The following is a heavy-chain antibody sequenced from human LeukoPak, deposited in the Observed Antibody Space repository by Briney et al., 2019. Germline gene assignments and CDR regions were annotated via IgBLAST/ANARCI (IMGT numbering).Heavy chain of an antibody. CDR3: ARRYYYNLGSFPFDF. Sequence: SGTLSLTCTVSGGSISSYYWSWIRQPPGKGLEWIGEIHNSGTTNYNPSLNSRVTISEDTSKNQFYLNLSSVTAADTAVYYCARRYYYNLGSFPFDFWGQGTLVTVSS. CDR1: GGSISSYY. CDR2: IHNSGTT. J-gene: IGHJ4*02. D-gene: IGHD3-10*01. V-gene: IGHV4-59*12.